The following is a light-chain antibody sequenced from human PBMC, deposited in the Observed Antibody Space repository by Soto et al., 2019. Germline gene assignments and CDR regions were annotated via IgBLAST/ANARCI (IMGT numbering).Light chain of an antibody. V-gene: IGKV1-39*01. J-gene: IGKJ1*01. CDR1: QSISSY. Sequence: DIQMTQSPSSLSASVGDRVTITCRASQSISSYLNWYQQTPGKAPKVLIYRTSNLQTGVPSRFSGSGSGSDFTLTISSLQPEDFATYYCQQSYSTPPAFGQGTKVDI. CDR3: QQSYSTPPA. CDR2: RTS.